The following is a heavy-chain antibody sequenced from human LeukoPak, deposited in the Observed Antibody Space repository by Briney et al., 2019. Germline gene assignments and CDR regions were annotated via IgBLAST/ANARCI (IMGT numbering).Heavy chain of an antibody. J-gene: IGHJ5*02. D-gene: IGHD3-22*01. V-gene: IGHV4-34*01. CDR3: ARDYDSQASS. CDR2: INHSGST. CDR1: GGSFSGYY. Sequence: SETLSLTCAVYGGSFSGYYWSWIRQPPGKGLEWIGEINHSGSTNYNPSLKSRVTISVDTSKNQFSLKLSSVTAADTAVYFCARDYDSQASSWGQGTLVTVSS.